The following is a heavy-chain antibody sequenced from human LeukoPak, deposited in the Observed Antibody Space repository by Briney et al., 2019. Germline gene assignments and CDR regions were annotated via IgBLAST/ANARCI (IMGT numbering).Heavy chain of an antibody. D-gene: IGHD3-3*02. V-gene: IGHV3-11*01. Sequence: GGSLRLSCAASGFSFKDYYYSWIRQAPGKGLEWVSFIKVNGGAMYYADFVKGRFTISRQNAQNSVYLEMNSLRDEDTAVYYCARGPRILAAASYFFDYWGQGSLVTVSS. CDR1: GFSFKDYY. CDR3: ARGPRILAAASYFFDY. CDR2: IKVNGGAM. J-gene: IGHJ4*02.